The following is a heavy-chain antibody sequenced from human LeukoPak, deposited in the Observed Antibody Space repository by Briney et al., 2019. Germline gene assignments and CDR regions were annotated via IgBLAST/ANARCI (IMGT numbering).Heavy chain of an antibody. J-gene: IGHJ4*02. CDR1: GFTFEGYA. CDR2: TGWDSGSL. CDR3: AKDSRSSSNNKRGFVY. D-gene: IGHD1/OR15-1a*01. Sequence: GGSLRLSCAAYGFTFEGYAMRWVRQAPGKGLEWVSGTGWDSGSLSYADSVKGRVTISRDNAKNSLYMQMNSLRLDDTALYYCAKDSRSSSNNKRGFVYWGEGTLVTVSS. V-gene: IGHV3-9*01.